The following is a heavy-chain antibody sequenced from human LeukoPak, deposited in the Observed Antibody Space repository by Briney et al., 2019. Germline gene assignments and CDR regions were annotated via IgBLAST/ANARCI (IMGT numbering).Heavy chain of an antibody. Sequence: PGGSLTLSCAASGFTFSSYWMHWVRQAPGKELVGVSRINSDGSVTSYAASVKGRFNISRDNAKNMLYLQMTSLRAEDTAVYYCARGTPSDYWGQGTLVTVSS. V-gene: IGHV3-74*01. CDR3: ARGTPSDY. CDR1: GFTFSSYW. J-gene: IGHJ4*02. CDR2: INSDGSVT.